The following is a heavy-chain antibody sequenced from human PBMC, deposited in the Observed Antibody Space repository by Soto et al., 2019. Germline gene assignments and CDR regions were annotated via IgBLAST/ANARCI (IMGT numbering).Heavy chain of an antibody. CDR1: GASIGNNDFY. V-gene: IGHV4-39*07. CDR3: ARGDYYDSSGYYYNDI. Sequence: SETLSLTCTVSGASIGNNDFYWGWIRQPPGQGLEWVGSIYYSGSTYYNPSLKSRLTISVDTSKNQFSLKLSSVTAADTAVYYCARGDYYDSSGYYYNDIWGQGTMVTVSS. D-gene: IGHD3-22*01. CDR2: IYYSGST. J-gene: IGHJ3*02.